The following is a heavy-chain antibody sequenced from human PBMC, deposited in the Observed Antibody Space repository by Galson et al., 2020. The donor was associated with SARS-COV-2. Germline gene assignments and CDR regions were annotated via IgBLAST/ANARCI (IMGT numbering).Heavy chain of an antibody. J-gene: IGHJ4*02. CDR1: GYTFTSYG. D-gene: IGHD3-16*02. V-gene: IGHV1-18*01. Sequence: ASVKVSCKASGYTFTSYGISWVRQAPGQGLEWMGWISAYNGNTNYAQKLQGRVTMTTDTSTSTAYMELRSLRSDDTAVYYCARVGVVYDYIWGSYRNREPDYWGQGTLVTVSS. CDR3: ARVGVVYDYIWGSYRNREPDY. CDR2: ISAYNGNT.